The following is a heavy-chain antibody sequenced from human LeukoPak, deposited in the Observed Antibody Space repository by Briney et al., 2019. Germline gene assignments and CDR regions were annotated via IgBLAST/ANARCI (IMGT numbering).Heavy chain of an antibody. CDR1: GYTFTSYG. Sequence: ASVKVSRKASGYTFTSYGISWVRQAPGQGLEWMGWISAYNGNTNYAQKLQGRVTMTTDTSTSTAYMELRSLRSDDTAVYYCARGPHSSGWSDAFDIWGQGTMVTVSS. V-gene: IGHV1-18*01. CDR2: ISAYNGNT. D-gene: IGHD6-19*01. CDR3: ARGPHSSGWSDAFDI. J-gene: IGHJ3*02.